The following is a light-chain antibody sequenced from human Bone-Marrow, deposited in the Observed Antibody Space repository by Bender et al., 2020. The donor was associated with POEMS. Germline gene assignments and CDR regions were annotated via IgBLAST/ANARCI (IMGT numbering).Light chain of an antibody. CDR1: NIGSQS. CDR2: DDG. V-gene: IGLV3-21*02. J-gene: IGLJ3*02. CDR3: QVWDSSTDHWV. Sequence: SYVLTQPPSVSVAPGQTASITCEGNNIGSQSVHWYQQKPGQAPGLAVYDDGDRPSGIPDRFSGSSSGKTATLTITRVEAGDEADYSCQVWDSSTDHWVFGGGTKLTVL.